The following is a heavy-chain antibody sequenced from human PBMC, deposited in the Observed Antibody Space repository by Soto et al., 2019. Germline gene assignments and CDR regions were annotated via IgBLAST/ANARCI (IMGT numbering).Heavy chain of an antibody. CDR3: AGRFCAGGPCSPFPYAY. V-gene: IGHV3-30*03. CDR2: ISFDGSLQ. D-gene: IGHD2-8*02. CDR1: GFTFSTYG. Sequence: HPGGSLRLSCAASGFTFSTYGMHWVRQAPGKGLEWVAGISFDGSLQFYADSMRGRFTIARDNSKDTLYLQMNSLRADDTAVYYCAGRFCAGGPCSPFPYAYWGQGS. J-gene: IGHJ4*02.